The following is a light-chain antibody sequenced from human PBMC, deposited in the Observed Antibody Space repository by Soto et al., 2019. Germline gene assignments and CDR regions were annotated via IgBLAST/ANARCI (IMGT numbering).Light chain of an antibody. CDR1: QSVSGN. Sequence: IVMTQSPATLSVSPGERVTLSCTARQSVSGNLAWYQQKPGQPPRLLIFGATTRAPDVHARFSGSGSATEFTLTISSLEPEDFAVYYCQQRSNWPVTFGQGTRLEI. J-gene: IGKJ5*01. CDR3: QQRSNWPVT. V-gene: IGKV3-15*01. CDR2: GAT.